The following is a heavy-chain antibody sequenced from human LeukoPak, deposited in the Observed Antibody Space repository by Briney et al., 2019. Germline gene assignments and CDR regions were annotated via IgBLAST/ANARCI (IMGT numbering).Heavy chain of an antibody. CDR3: ARERLNYYDSSGYFHDAFDI. V-gene: IGHV1-18*01. CDR1: GYTFTSYG. Sequence: GASVKVSCKASGYTFTSYGISWVRQAPGQGLEWMGWISAYNGNTNYAQKLQGRVTMTTDTSTSTAYMELRSLRSDDTAVYYCARERLNYYDSSGYFHDAFDIWGQGTMVAVSS. D-gene: IGHD3-22*01. CDR2: ISAYNGNT. J-gene: IGHJ3*02.